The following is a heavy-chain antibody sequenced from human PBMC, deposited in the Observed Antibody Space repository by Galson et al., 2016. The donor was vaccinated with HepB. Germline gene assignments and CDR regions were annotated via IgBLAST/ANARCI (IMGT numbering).Heavy chain of an antibody. CDR1: GFSFSTYW. CDR2: IKPDGSEK. Sequence: SLRLSCAASGFSFSTYWMTWVRQAPGKGLEWVANIKPDGSEKSYVDSVKGRFTISRDNAQNSLSLQMNSLRDEDTAVYYCAAWDHGRDVWGQGTTVTVSS. V-gene: IGHV3-7*01. D-gene: IGHD1-26*01. CDR3: AAWDHGRDV. J-gene: IGHJ6*02.